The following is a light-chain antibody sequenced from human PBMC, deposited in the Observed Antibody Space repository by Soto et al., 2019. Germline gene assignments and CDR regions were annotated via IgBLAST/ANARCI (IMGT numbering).Light chain of an antibody. J-gene: IGKJ1*01. Sequence: MTQSPLSLPVTPGEPASISFISIQSLLHSNGYNYLGWYQQKPGKAPKRLIYAASSLQSGVPSRFSGSGSGTEFTLTISSLQPDDFATYYCQHYNSYSEAFGQGTKVDIK. V-gene: IGKV1-17*01. CDR1: QSLLHSNGYNY. CDR3: QHYNSYSEA. CDR2: AAS.